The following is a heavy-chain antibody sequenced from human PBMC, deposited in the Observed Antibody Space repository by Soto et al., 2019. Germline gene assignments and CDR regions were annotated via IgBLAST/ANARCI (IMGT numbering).Heavy chain of an antibody. CDR2: ITDSSDTV. Sequence: HPGGSLRLSCVASGFSFSNYNMNWVRQAPGKGLEWISYITDSSDTVHYADSVRGRFTISRDNAESSLFLQVNSLRDEDTAVYFCARDFGHGYYLDSWGRGTLVTVSS. V-gene: IGHV3-48*02. CDR1: GFSFSNYN. CDR3: ARDFGHGYYLDS. J-gene: IGHJ4*02. D-gene: IGHD3-3*01.